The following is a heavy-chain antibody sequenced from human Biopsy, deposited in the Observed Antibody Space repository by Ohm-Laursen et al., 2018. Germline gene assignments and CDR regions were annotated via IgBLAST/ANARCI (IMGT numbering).Heavy chain of an antibody. Sequence: SETLSLTCTVSGGSISGSSWSWIRQAPGKGLEWIGYISYSRDTNYNSSLKSRITLSVDTSKNQFSLKLTSVTAADTAVYYCAKHGSGWTGDDAFHIWGQGTMVTVSS. CDR1: GGSISGSS. J-gene: IGHJ3*02. CDR3: AKHGSGWTGDDAFHI. V-gene: IGHV4-59*08. CDR2: ISYSRDT. D-gene: IGHD6-19*01.